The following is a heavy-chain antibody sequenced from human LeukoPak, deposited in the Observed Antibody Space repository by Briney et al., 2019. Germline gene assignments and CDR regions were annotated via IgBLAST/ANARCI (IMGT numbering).Heavy chain of an antibody. D-gene: IGHD1-26*01. CDR1: GGSISSSNYY. Sequence: SETLSLTCTVSGGSISSSNYYWGWIRQPPGKGVEWIGSIYYSGSTSYNPSLKSRVTISVDTSKNQFSLRLGSVTAADTAVYYCARNASDSGTSYFDYWGQGTLVTVSS. V-gene: IGHV4-39*01. J-gene: IGHJ4*02. CDR3: ARNASDSGTSYFDY. CDR2: IYYSGST.